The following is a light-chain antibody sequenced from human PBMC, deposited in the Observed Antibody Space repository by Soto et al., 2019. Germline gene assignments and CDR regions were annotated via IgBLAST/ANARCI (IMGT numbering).Light chain of an antibody. Sequence: VLTQSPGTLSLSPGQKATLSCRASQSVSSIYLAWYQQKPGQAPRLLIYGTSNRATGIPDRFSGSGSGTDFTLTISRLEPEDFAVYYWQQYGTSRPFGPGTMVDIK. CDR3: QQYGTSRP. CDR2: GTS. V-gene: IGKV3-20*01. CDR1: QSVSSIY. J-gene: IGKJ3*01.